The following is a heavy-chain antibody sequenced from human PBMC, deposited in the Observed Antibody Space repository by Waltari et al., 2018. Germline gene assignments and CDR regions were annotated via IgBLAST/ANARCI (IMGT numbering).Heavy chain of an antibody. J-gene: IGHJ2*01. CDR2: SIPIFGTA. D-gene: IGHD3-22*01. CDR3: ARVPYYYDKRAYWYFDL. Sequence: QVQLVQSGAEVKKPGSSVKVSCKASGGTFSSYAISWVRQAPGQGLEWMGGSIPIFGTANYAQKFQGRVTITADEATSTACMELSSLRSEDTAVYYCARVPYYYDKRAYWYFDLWGRGTLVTVSS. V-gene: IGHV1-69*01. CDR1: GGTFSSYA.